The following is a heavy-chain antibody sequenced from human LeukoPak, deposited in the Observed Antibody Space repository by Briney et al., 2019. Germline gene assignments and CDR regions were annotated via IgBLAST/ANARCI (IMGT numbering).Heavy chain of an antibody. J-gene: IGHJ4*02. CDR3: ARDYRRATHSSGYYYVLY. Sequence: GASVKVSCKASGYTFTGYYMHWVRQAPGRGLEWMGWINPNSGGTNYAQKFQGRVTMTRDTSISTAYMELSRLRSDDTAVYYCARDYRRATHSSGYYYVLYWGQGTLVTVSS. CDR2: INPNSGGT. CDR1: GYTFTGYY. V-gene: IGHV1-2*02. D-gene: IGHD3-22*01.